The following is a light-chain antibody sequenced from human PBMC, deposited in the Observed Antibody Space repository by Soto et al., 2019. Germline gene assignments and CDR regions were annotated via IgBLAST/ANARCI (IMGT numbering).Light chain of an antibody. CDR2: DVN. CDR3: CSYADRFTSV. Sequence: QSVLTQPRSVSGSPGQSVTISCTGTSSDVGAYNYVSWYQQHPGKAPKLMIYDVNERPSGVPHRFSGSKSGNTASLTISGLQAEDEADYCCSYADRFTSVFGKGTKVTVL. V-gene: IGLV2-11*01. J-gene: IGLJ1*01. CDR1: SSDVGAYNY.